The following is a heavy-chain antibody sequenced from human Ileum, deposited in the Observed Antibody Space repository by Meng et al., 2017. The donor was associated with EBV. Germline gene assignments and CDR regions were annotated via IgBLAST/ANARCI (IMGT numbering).Heavy chain of an antibody. CDR1: GFSFSDHY. J-gene: IGHJ5*02. CDR2: IRDSGSAL. V-gene: IGHV3-11*01. D-gene: IGHD6-13*01. CDR3: ARDRIATSGTLGSFDL. Sequence: VHLVASGGGLVKTGGSLRLSCAASGFSFSDHYMSWFRQAPGKGLEWIAFIRDSGSALFYADSVKGRFTISRDNGKKSLYLEMDSLRVEDSAVYYCARDRIATSGTLGSFDLWGQGTLVTVSS.